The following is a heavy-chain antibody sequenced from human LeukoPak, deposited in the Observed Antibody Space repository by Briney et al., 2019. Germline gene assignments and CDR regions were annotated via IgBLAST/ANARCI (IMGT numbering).Heavy chain of an antibody. D-gene: IGHD2-2*01. J-gene: IGHJ5*02. CDR3: ARAGVPAAIFHWFDP. Sequence: GGSLRLSCAVSGFTFSDYYMNWIRQAPGKGLEWVAYISSTGNTIYYADSVKGRFTVSRDNARNALYLQMNNLRAGDTAVYYCARAGVPAAIFHWFDPWGQGTLVTVSS. V-gene: IGHV3-11*01. CDR1: GFTFSDYY. CDR2: ISSTGNTI.